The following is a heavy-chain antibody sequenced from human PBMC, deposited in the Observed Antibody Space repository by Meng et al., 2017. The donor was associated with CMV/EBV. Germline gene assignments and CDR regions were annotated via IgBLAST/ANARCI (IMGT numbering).Heavy chain of an antibody. D-gene: IGHD2-2*02. Sequence: ASVKVSCKASGGTFSSYTISWVRQAPGQGLEWMGWISAYNGNTNYAQKLQGRVTMTTDTSTSTAYMELRSLRSDDTAVYYCAAALVPGGYCSSTSCYTGNYYYYGMDVWGQGTTVTVSS. J-gene: IGHJ6*02. V-gene: IGHV1-18*01. CDR1: GGTFSSYT. CDR3: AAALVPGGYCSSTSCYTGNYYYYGMDV. CDR2: ISAYNGNT.